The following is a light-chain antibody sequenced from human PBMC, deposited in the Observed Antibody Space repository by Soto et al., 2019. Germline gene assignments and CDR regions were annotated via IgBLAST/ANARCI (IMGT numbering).Light chain of an antibody. CDR2: DAS. CDR1: RNVRGY. V-gene: IGKV3-11*01. Sequence: EILLTQSPVTLSLSPGERATLSCRASRNVRGYLAWYQQKPGQAPRLLIYDASNRATGIPARFSGSGSGTDFTLTISSLEPEDSAVYYCQQNLGVHTFGQGTKVDIK. CDR3: QQNLGVHT. J-gene: IGKJ1*01.